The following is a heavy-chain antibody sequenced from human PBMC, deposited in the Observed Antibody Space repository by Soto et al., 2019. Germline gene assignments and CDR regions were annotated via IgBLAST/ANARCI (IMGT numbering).Heavy chain of an antibody. Sequence: SETLSLTRNVSGGAIDSGGYFWCWIRQHPGKGLEWIGYIYYSGSTYYNPSLKSRVSISIDTSKNQFSLELISVTAADTAVYYCARVGTSYARRGLDVWGQGTTVTVSS. J-gene: IGHJ6*02. V-gene: IGHV4-31*03. CDR3: ARVGTSYARRGLDV. D-gene: IGHD7-27*01. CDR2: IYYSGST. CDR1: GGAIDSGGYF.